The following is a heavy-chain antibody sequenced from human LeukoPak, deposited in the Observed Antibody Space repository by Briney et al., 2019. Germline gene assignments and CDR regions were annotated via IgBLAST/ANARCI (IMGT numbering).Heavy chain of an antibody. CDR1: GFTVSRNY. Sequence: GGSLRLSCAASGFTVSRNYMSWVRQAPGKGLEWVSVISSGDTTYYADSVKGRFTISRDGSNNTLYLQMNSLRAEDTAVYFCARGPRLERHGMDVWGQGTTVTVSS. J-gene: IGHJ6*02. CDR3: ARGPRLERHGMDV. V-gene: IGHV3-66*01. CDR2: ISSGDTT. D-gene: IGHD1-1*01.